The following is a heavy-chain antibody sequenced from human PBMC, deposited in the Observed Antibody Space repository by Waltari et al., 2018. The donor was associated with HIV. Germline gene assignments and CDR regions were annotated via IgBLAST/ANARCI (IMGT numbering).Heavy chain of an antibody. J-gene: IGHJ4*02. Sequence: EVQLVESVGGLVPPGGSLRLSCGASGLTFSSFWMSWVRQAPGKGLEWVANIKQDGSEKYYVDSVNGRFTISRDNAENSLYLQMNSLRAEDTAVYYCARGGFYGSGSKVNWGQGTLVTVSS. CDR1: GLTFSSFW. CDR3: ARGGFYGSGSKVN. CDR2: IKQDGSEK. D-gene: IGHD3-10*01. V-gene: IGHV3-7*04.